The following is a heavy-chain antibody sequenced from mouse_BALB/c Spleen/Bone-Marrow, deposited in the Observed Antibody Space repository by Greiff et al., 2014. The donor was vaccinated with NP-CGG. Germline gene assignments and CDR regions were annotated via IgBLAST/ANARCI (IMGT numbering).Heavy chain of an antibody. CDR2: IWSDGTT. CDR1: GFSLTLHG. J-gene: IGHJ4*01. V-gene: IGHV2-6-2*01. D-gene: IGHD2-2*01. CDR3: ARHERGYPYAMDY. Sequence: VKLVESGPDLVAPSQSLSITCTVSGFSLTLHGVHWVRQSPGKGLEWLVVIWSDGTTTYNSALKSRLSISKDNSKSQVFLKLNSLQTDDTAMYYCARHERGYPYAMDYWGQGTSVTVSS.